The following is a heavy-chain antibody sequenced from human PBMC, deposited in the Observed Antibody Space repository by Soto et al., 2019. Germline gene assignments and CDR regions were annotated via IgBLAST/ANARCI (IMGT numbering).Heavy chain of an antibody. CDR2: ISSSGSAI. D-gene: IGHD3-16*01. J-gene: IGHJ4*02. V-gene: IGHV3-11*04. CDR1: GFSFSDYY. Sequence: PGGSLRLSCAASGFSFSDYYMSWIRQAPGKGLEWVSYISSSGSAISYVDSVQGRLTISRDNAKNSLYLQMNILTAEDTAVYYCARWNYAFDCWGQGTLVTVSS. CDR3: ARWNYAFDC.